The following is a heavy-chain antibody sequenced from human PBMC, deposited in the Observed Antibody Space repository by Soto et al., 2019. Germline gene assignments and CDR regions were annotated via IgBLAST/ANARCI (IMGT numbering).Heavy chain of an antibody. V-gene: IGHV4-34*01. CDR2: VNDSGST. CDR1: GGSFTGNY. J-gene: IGHJ6*02. D-gene: IGHD1-26*01. CDR3: ATDSAPSYFGMDV. Sequence: PSETLSLTCAVYGGSFTGNYRSWIRQPPGKGLEWIGEVNDSGSTNFNPSLKSRVTISVDTSKKQFTLKLTSVTAADTAVYYCATDSAPSYFGMDVWGQGTTVTVS.